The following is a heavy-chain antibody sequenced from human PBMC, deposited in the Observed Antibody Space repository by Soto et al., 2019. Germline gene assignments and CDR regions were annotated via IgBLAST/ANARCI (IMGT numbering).Heavy chain of an antibody. V-gene: IGHV3-64*01. CDR2: ISSNGGST. CDR3: ARDGLRQYAFDI. D-gene: IGHD4-17*01. CDR1: GFTFSSYA. Sequence: EVQLVESGGGLVQPGGSLRLSCAASGFTFSSYAMHWVRQAPGKGLEYVSAISSNGGSTYYANSVKGRFTISRDNSKNTLYLQMGSLRAEDMAVYYCARDGLRQYAFDIWGQGIMVTVSS. J-gene: IGHJ3*02.